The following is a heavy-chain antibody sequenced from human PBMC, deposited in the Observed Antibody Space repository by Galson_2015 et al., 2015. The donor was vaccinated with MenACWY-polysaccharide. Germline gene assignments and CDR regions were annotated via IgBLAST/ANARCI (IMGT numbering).Heavy chain of an antibody. CDR2: TSYDGHKK. J-gene: IGHJ4*02. CDR1: GFGFRDYA. CDR3: ARDNMWFGGNRVEIDY. D-gene: IGHD3-10*01. V-gene: IGHV3-30*04. Sequence: SLRLSCAASGFGFRDYAMHWVRQAPGKGLEWVAVTSYDGHKKYYGDSVKGRLTISRDNSKNTLYLQMDTLRGEDTGAYYCARDNMWFGGNRVEIDYWGQGVLVTVSS.